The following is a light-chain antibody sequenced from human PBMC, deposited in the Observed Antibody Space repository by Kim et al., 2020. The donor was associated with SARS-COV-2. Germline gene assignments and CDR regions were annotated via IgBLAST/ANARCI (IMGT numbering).Light chain of an antibody. CDR3: QQYHNWPYS. V-gene: IGKV3-15*01. J-gene: IGKJ2*03. CDR2: GAS. CDR1: ESVSTS. Sequence: EILMTQSPATLSVSPGETVTLSCRASESVSTSLAWYQQRPGQAPTLLIYGASTRATGIPARFSGSGSGAQFTLTIRGLQSEDFAVYHCQQYHNWPYSFGRGTKLEI.